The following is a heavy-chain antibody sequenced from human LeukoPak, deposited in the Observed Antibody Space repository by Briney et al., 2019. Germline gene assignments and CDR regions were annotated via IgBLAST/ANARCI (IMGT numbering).Heavy chain of an antibody. CDR3: ARLSNPVGALRNFYYSMDV. J-gene: IGHJ6*03. V-gene: IGHV4-4*02. CDR2: ISHTGGT. CDR1: GGSISSRNW. D-gene: IGHD2-8*01. Sequence: PSGTLSRTCAVSGGSISSRNWWSWVRQPPGKGLEWIGEISHTGGTSYTPSLKSRVAISVDKSKNQCSLNLSSVTAADTAVYYCARLSNPVGALRNFYYSMDVWGKGTTVIVSS.